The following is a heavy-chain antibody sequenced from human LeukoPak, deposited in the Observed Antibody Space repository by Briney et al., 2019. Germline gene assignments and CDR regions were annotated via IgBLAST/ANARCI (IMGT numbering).Heavy chain of an antibody. CDR3: AKDGRYYYDSSGNFDY. Sequence: GGSLRLSCAASGFTFSSYGMHWVRQAPGKGLEWVAFIRYDGSNKYYADSVKDRFTISRDNAKNSLYLQMNSLRAEDTALYYCAKDGRYYYDSSGNFDYWGQGTLVTVSS. J-gene: IGHJ4*02. CDR1: GFTFSSYG. D-gene: IGHD3-22*01. CDR2: IRYDGSNK. V-gene: IGHV3-30*02.